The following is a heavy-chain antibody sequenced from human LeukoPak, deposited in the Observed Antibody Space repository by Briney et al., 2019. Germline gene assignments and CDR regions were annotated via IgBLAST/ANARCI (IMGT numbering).Heavy chain of an antibody. CDR3: VREATSYYDY. V-gene: IGHV3-64D*06. J-gene: IGHJ4*02. CDR1: GVTFSIYP. CDR2: ISKNGEST. D-gene: IGHD3-9*01. Sequence: GGSLRLSCIASGVTFSIYPLHWVRQAPGKGLTYVSAISKNGESTYYADSVRDRFTISRDNSRNTLYLQMTSLRVEDTAVFYCVREATSYYDYWGQGTLVTVSS.